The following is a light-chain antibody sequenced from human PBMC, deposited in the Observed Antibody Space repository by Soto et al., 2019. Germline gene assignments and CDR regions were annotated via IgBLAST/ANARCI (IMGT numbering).Light chain of an antibody. CDR3: QHYGGSQGT. CDR2: GAS. CDR1: QNVANY. J-gene: IGKJ1*01. V-gene: IGKV3-11*01. Sequence: EIVLTHSPATLSLSPWEIATLSCRASQNVANYLDWYQQKPGQAPRLLIYGASNRATGIPARFSGSGSGTDFTLTFSRLDPEDFAVYYCQHYGGSQGTFGQGTKVDIK.